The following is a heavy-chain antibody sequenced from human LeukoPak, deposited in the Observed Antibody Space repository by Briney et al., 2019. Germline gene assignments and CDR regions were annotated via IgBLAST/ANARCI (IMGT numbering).Heavy chain of an antibody. CDR2: LSYDGSA. J-gene: IGHJ4*02. V-gene: IGHV4-39*07. Sequence: SETLSLTCSVSGASITSKAYCWAWIRRPPGKVLEWVGTLSYDGSAYYNTSLRSRVTISVYTSKSQFSLNVTSVIAADTAVYFCARGLVDYELPKGYIDYWGRGTLVTVSS. CDR1: GASITSKAYC. D-gene: IGHD3-22*01. CDR3: ARGLVDYELPKGYIDY.